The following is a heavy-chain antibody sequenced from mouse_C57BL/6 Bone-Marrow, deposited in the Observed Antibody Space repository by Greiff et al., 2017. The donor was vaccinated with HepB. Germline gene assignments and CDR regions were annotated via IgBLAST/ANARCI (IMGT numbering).Heavy chain of an antibody. Sequence: VQLQQPGAELVRPGASVKLSCTASGFNIKDDYMHWVKQRPEQGLEWIGWIDPENGDTEYASKFQGKATITADTSSNTAYLQLSSLTSEDTAVYYCTTEGTTVVDWYFDVWGTGTTVTVSS. CDR2: IDPENGDT. CDR3: TTEGTTVVDWYFDV. D-gene: IGHD1-1*01. V-gene: IGHV14-4*01. CDR1: GFNIKDDY. J-gene: IGHJ1*03.